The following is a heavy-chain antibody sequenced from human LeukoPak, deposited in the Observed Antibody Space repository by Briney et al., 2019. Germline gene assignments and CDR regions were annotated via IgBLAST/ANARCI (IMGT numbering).Heavy chain of an antibody. Sequence: ASVKVSCKASGYTFTGYYMHWVRQATGQGLEWMGWMNPNSGNTGYAQKFQGRVTMTRNTSISTAYMELSSLRSEDTAVYYCARGGRIAVAGTWGHDAFDIWGQGTMVTVSS. J-gene: IGHJ3*02. V-gene: IGHV1-8*02. CDR3: ARGGRIAVAGTWGHDAFDI. D-gene: IGHD6-19*01. CDR1: GYTFTGYY. CDR2: MNPNSGNT.